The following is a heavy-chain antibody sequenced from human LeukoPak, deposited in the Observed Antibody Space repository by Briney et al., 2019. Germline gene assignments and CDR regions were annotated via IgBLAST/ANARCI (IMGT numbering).Heavy chain of an antibody. J-gene: IGHJ4*02. Sequence: GGSLRLSCAASGFTFSNAWMSWVRQAPGKGLEWVGRIKSKTDGGTTDYAAPVKGRFTISRDDSKNTLYLQMNSLKTEDTAVYYCTTEKYYDKEVDYWGQGTLVTASS. CDR1: GFTFSNAW. V-gene: IGHV3-15*01. CDR3: TTEKYYDKEVDY. D-gene: IGHD3-22*01. CDR2: IKSKTDGGTT.